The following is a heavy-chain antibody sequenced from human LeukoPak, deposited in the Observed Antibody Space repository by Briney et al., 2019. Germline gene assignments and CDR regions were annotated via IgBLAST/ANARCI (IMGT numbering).Heavy chain of an antibody. D-gene: IGHD4-17*01. V-gene: IGHV4-39*01. CDR3: ARRMSASDYGDYVGRFDP. CDR2: IYYSGST. Sequence: SETLSLTCTVSGGSISSSSYYWGWIRQPPGKGLEWIGSIYYSGSTYYNPSLKSRVTISVDTSKNQFSLKLSSVTAADTAVYYCARRMSASDYGDYVGRFDPWGQGTLVTVSS. CDR1: GGSISSSSYY. J-gene: IGHJ5*02.